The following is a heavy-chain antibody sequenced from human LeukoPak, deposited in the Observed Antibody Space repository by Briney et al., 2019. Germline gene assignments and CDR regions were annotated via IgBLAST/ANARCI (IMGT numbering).Heavy chain of an antibody. CDR3: ASQVVVTAPYYYGMDV. D-gene: IGHD2-21*02. V-gene: IGHV3-23*01. CDR1: GFTFSSYA. J-gene: IGHJ6*02. CDR2: ITDSGGYT. Sequence: GGSLRLSCAASGFTFSSYAMSWVRQAPGKGLEWVSAITDSGGYTYYADSVRGRFTLSRDNSKNTLYLQMNSLRAEDTAVYYCASQVVVTAPYYYGMDVWGQGTTVTVSS.